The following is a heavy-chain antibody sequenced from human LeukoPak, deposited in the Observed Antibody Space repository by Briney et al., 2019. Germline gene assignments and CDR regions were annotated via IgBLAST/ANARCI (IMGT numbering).Heavy chain of an antibody. CDR2: IKQDGSEK. Sequence: GGSLRLSCAASGFTFINYWMTWVRQAPGKGLEWVANIKQDGSEKYYVDSVTGRFTISRDNDKNSLCLQMSSLRADDTAVYYCARGGIRGVLMEYWGQGTLVTVSS. D-gene: IGHD3-10*01. J-gene: IGHJ4*02. V-gene: IGHV3-7*05. CDR1: GFTFINYW. CDR3: ARGGIRGVLMEY.